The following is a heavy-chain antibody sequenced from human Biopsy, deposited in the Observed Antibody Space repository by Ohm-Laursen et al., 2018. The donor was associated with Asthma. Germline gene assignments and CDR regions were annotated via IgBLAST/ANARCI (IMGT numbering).Heavy chain of an antibody. J-gene: IGHJ6*02. D-gene: IGHD3-10*01. CDR2: LIPVLGTP. CDR3: AESDYYGSGYYYGMDV. Sequence: SVKVSCKASGDSFSNYAISWVRQAPGQGLEWMGGLIPVLGTPDHAQMFEGRVTITADESTSTAYMELSSLRSEDTAVYYCAESDYYGSGYYYGMDVWGQGTTVTVSS. CDR1: GDSFSNYA. V-gene: IGHV1-69*13.